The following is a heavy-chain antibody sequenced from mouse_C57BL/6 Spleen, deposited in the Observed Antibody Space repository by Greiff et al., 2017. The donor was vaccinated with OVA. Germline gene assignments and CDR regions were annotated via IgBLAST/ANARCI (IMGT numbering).Heavy chain of an antibody. D-gene: IGHD2-4*01. CDR3: ARKDDYDDGDAMDY. CDR2: IWSGGST. Sequence: VKLMESGPGLVQPSQSLSITCTVSGFSLTSYGVHWVRQSPGKGLEWLGVIWSGGSTDYNAAFISRLSISKDNSKSQVFFKMNSLQADDTAIYYCARKDDYDDGDAMDYWGQGTSVTVSS. CDR1: GFSLTSYG. V-gene: IGHV2-2*01. J-gene: IGHJ4*01.